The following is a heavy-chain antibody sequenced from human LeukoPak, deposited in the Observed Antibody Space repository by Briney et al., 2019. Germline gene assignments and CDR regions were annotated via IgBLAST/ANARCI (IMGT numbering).Heavy chain of an antibody. CDR1: GYTFTGYY. CDR3: ARSVVVVPAAMGRVWFDP. CDR2: INPNSGGT. Sequence: ASVKVSCKASGYTFTGYYMHWVRQAPGQGLEWMGWINPNSGGTNYAQKFQGRVTRTRDTSISTAYMELSRLRSDDTAVYYCARSVVVVPAAMGRVWFDPWGQGTLVTVSS. V-gene: IGHV1-2*02. D-gene: IGHD2-2*01. J-gene: IGHJ5*02.